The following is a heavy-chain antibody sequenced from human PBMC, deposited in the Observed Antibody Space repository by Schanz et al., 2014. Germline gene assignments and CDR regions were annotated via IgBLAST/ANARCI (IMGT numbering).Heavy chain of an antibody. V-gene: IGHV1-69*04. CDR2: IIPMVDTV. CDR1: GYTFSNYG. D-gene: IGHD3-16*01. J-gene: IGHJ4*02. CDR3: ARLRAHQDYVFDF. Sequence: SCKASGYTFSNYGISWVRQAPGQGLEWMGRIIPMVDTVNYAQKFQGRVTITADKSTSTVYMELSSLRSEYTALYYCARLRAHQDYVFDFWGQGTLVNVSS.